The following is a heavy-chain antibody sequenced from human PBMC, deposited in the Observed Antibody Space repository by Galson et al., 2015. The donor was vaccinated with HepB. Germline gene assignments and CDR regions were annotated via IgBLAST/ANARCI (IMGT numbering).Heavy chain of an antibody. CDR2: ISSSSSTI. J-gene: IGHJ6*02. CDR3: ARVTNWNDVNYYYYYYGMDV. CDR1: GFTFSSYS. V-gene: IGHV3-48*02. D-gene: IGHD1-1*01. Sequence: SLRLSCAASGFTFSSYSMNWVRQAPGKGLEWVSYISSSSSTIYYADSVKGRFTISRDNAKNSLYLQMNSLRDEDTAVYYCARVTNWNDVNYYYYYYGMDVWGQGTTVTVSS.